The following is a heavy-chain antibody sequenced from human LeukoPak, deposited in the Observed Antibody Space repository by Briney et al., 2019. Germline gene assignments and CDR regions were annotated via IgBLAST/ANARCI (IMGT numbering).Heavy chain of an antibody. CDR2: IKQDGSEK. V-gene: IGHV3-7*05. J-gene: IGHJ4*02. D-gene: IGHD3-22*01. Sequence: QAGGSLRLSCAASGFTFSNYWMTWVRQAPGKGLEWVANIKQDGSEKYYVDSVKGRFTISRDNAKNSLYLQMNSLRAEDTAVYHCARTRLGGYYGDYFDYWGQGSLVTVSS. CDR3: ARTRLGGYYGDYFDY. CDR1: GFTFSNYW.